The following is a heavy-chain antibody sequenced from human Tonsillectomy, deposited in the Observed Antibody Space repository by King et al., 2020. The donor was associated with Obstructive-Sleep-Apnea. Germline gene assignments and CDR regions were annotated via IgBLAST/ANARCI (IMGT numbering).Heavy chain of an antibody. CDR3: ARESSSSRYFDH. Sequence: VQLQESGPGLVKPSETLSLTCAVSGGSISSYYWSWIRQPAGKGLEWIGRMYTSGSTNYNPSLKSRVTMSVDTSTNQFSLKLRSVTAADTAVYYCARESSSSRYFDHWGQGTLVTVSS. CDR1: GGSISSYY. D-gene: IGHD6-13*01. J-gene: IGHJ4*02. V-gene: IGHV4-4*07. CDR2: MYTSGST.